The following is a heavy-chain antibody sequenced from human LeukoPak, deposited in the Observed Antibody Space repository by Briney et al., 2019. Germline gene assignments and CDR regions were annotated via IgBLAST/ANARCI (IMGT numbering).Heavy chain of an antibody. J-gene: IGHJ4*02. D-gene: IGHD3-10*01. CDR1: GGTFSSYA. V-gene: IGHV1-69*13. CDR3: ARALDYYGSGGYFDY. Sequence: SVKVSCKASGGTFSSYAISWVRQAPGQGLEWMGGIIPIFGTANYAQKFQGRVTITADESTSTAYMELSSLRSEDTAVYYCARALDYYGSGGYFDYWGQGTLVTVSS. CDR2: IIPIFGTA.